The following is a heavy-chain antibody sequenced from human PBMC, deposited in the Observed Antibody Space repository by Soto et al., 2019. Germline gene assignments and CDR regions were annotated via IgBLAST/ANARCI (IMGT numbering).Heavy chain of an antibody. Sequence: EFQVMQSGGGLVQPGGSLRLACAASGFPFSTPDMSWVRQAPGKGLEWVSTIGGGGETTYYADSVKGRFTISRDNSKNAVYLQMEGLRVDDTAVYYCAKSSGWFNTWGQGDLVTVSS. V-gene: IGHV3-23*01. J-gene: IGHJ5*02. D-gene: IGHD3-10*01. CDR3: AKSSGWFNT. CDR2: IGGGGETT. CDR1: GFPFSTPD.